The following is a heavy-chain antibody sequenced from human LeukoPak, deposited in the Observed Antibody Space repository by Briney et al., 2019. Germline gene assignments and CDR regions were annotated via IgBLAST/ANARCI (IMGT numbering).Heavy chain of an antibody. CDR1: GFTFDDSA. Sequence: GGSLRLSCAASGFTFDDSAMHWVRQAPGKGLEWVSCITWNSGGIAYADSVKGRFTISRDNAKNSLYLQMNSLRAEDTAVYYCARWGSGYYNLDYWGQGTLVSVSS. CDR3: ARWGSGYYNLDY. CDR2: ITWNSGGI. D-gene: IGHD3-9*01. J-gene: IGHJ4*02. V-gene: IGHV3-9*01.